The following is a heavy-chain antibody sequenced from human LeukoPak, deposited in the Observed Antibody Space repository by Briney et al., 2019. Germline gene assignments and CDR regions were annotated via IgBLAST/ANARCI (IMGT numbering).Heavy chain of an antibody. CDR2: INPSGADT. Sequence: GASVKVSCKASGYTFTSFNLHWVRQAPGQGLEWMGIINPSGADTNYAQKFQGRVTMTRDTSISTVYMELRRLRYDDTAAYYCARGPLEYCSGGTCYSGRNWFDPWGQGTLVTVSS. CDR1: GYTFTSFN. D-gene: IGHD2-15*01. J-gene: IGHJ5*02. CDR3: ARGPLEYCSGGTCYSGRNWFDP. V-gene: IGHV1-2*02.